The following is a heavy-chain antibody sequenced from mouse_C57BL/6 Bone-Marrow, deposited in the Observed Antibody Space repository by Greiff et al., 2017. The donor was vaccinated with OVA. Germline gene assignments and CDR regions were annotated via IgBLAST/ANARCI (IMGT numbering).Heavy chain of an antibody. CDR1: GYAFSSSW. V-gene: IGHV1-82*01. D-gene: IGHD2-1*01. CDR2: IYPGDGDT. J-gene: IGHJ1*03. CDR3: ARGRGNYGWYFDV. Sequence: VKLVESGPELVKPGASVKISCKASGYAFSSSWMNWVKQRPGKGLEWIGRIYPGDGDTNYNGKFKGKATLTADKSSSTAYMQLSSLTSEDSAVYFCARGRGNYGWYFDVWGTGTTVTVSS.